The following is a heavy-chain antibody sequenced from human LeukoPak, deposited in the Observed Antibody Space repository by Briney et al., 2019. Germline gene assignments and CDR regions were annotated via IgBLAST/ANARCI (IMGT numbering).Heavy chain of an antibody. D-gene: IGHD5-18*01. J-gene: IGHJ4*02. CDR3: ARVSDTSMVTPGFDS. V-gene: IGHV1-18*01. Sequence: GASVKVSCKASGCTFTSYDINWVRQATGQGLEWMGWVSTSNGDTNYADTFQGRVTMTTDSVTKTAYLELRRLRSGDTAIYFCARVSDTSMVTPGFDSWGQGTLVTVSS. CDR2: VSTSNGDT. CDR1: GCTFTSYD.